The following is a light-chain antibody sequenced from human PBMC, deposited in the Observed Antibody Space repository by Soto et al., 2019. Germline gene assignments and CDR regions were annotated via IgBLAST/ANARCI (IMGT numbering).Light chain of an antibody. CDR2: WAS. V-gene: IGKV4-1*01. J-gene: IGKJ2*01. Sequence: DIVMTQSPDSLAVSLGERATINCKSSQSVLYSSNNKNYLAWYQQRQGQPPKLLIYWASTRESGVPDRFSGSGSGTDFTLNITSLQAEDVAVYYCQQYYSTPPTFGQGTKLEIK. CDR1: QSVLYSSNNKNY. CDR3: QQYYSTPPT.